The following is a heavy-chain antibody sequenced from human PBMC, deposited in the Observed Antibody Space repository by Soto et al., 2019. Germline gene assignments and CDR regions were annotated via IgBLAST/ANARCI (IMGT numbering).Heavy chain of an antibody. V-gene: IGHV5-51*01. CDR3: ARDYYDYVWGSYRHFDF. D-gene: IGHD3-16*02. Sequence: PGESLKISCKGSGYSFTSYWIGWVRQMPGKGLEWMGIIYPGDSDTRYSPSFQGQVTISADKSISTAYLQWSSLKASDTAMCYCARDYYDYVWGSYRHFDFWGQATLVTVSS. CDR2: IYPGDSDT. CDR1: GYSFTSYW. J-gene: IGHJ4*02.